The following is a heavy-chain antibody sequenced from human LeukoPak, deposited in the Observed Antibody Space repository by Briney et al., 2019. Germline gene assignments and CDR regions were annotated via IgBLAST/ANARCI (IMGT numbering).Heavy chain of an antibody. J-gene: IGHJ4*02. D-gene: IGHD5-18*01. CDR3: ARGLVDTAMIRLDY. CDR1: GYSISSGYY. Sequence: PSETLSLTCTVSGYSISSGYYWGWIRQPPGKGLEWIGQINHSGDTNYNPSLKSRVTISVDTSKNQFSLRLSSVTAADTAVYYCARGLVDTAMIRLDYWGQGTLVTVSS. CDR2: INHSGDT. V-gene: IGHV4-38-2*02.